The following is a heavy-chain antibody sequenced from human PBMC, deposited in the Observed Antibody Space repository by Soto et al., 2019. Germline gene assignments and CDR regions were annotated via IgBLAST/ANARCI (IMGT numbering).Heavy chain of an antibody. J-gene: IGHJ6*03. V-gene: IGHV1-69*13. CDR1: GGTFSSYA. D-gene: IGHD2-2*01. CDR2: IIPISGTA. Sequence: SVKVSCKASGGTFSSYAISWVRQAPGQGLEWMGGIIPISGTANYAQKFQGRVTITADESTSAAYMELSSLRSEDTAVYYCARSQGSSTSLEIYYYYYYMDVWGKGTTVTVSS. CDR3: ARSQGSSTSLEIYYYYYYMDV.